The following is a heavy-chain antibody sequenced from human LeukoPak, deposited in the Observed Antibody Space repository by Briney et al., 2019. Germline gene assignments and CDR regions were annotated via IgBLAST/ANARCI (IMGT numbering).Heavy chain of an antibody. CDR1: GFTFSSYW. V-gene: IGHV3-74*01. J-gene: IGHJ4*02. CDR3: VRGPGDPMVVAGIDY. CDR2: INSDGSSI. D-gene: IGHD6-19*01. Sequence: PGGSLRLSCAASGFTFSSYWMNWVRQAPGKGLVWVSRINSDGSSISYADSVKGRFAISRDNAKSTVYLQMNSLRDEDTAFYYCVRGPGDPMVVAGIDYWGQGTLVTVSS.